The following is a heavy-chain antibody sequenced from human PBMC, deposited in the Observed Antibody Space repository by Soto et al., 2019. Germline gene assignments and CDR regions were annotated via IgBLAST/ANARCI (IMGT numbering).Heavy chain of an antibody. Sequence: SETLSLTCTVSGGSISSYYWSWIRQPPGKGLEWIGYIYYSGSTNYNPSLKSRVTISVDTSKNQSSLKLSSVTAADTAVYYCARLEGTGLSQIDYWGQGTLVTVSS. D-gene: IGHD3-9*01. CDR3: ARLEGTGLSQIDY. V-gene: IGHV4-59*01. CDR2: IYYSGST. J-gene: IGHJ4*02. CDR1: GGSISSYY.